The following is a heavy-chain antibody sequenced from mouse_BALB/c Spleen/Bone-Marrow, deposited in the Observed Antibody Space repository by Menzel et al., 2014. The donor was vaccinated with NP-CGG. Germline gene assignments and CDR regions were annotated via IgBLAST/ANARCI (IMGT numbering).Heavy chain of an antibody. Sequence: QVHVKQSGPELVKPGASVKISCKASGYTFTDYYINWVKQKPGQGLEWIGWIYPGSGSTKYNEKFKGKAILTVDTSSSTAYMQLSSLTSEDTAVYFCANLGRYAMDYWGQGTSVTVSS. V-gene: IGHV1-84*02. D-gene: IGHD3-1*01. J-gene: IGHJ4*01. CDR1: GYTFTDYY. CDR3: ANLGRYAMDY. CDR2: IYPGSGST.